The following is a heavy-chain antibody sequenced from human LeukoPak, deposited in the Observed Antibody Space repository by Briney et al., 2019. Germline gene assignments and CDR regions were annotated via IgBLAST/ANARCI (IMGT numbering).Heavy chain of an antibody. CDR3: AKAPAPYYYYYGMDV. CDR1: GFTFSSYV. CDR2: ISDNGVTR. J-gene: IGHJ6*02. V-gene: IGHV3-23*01. Sequence: GGSLRLSCASSGFTFSSYVMNWVRQAPGKGLEWVSSISDNGVTRYYADSVKGRFTISRDNSDNTVYLQMNSLRAEDTAIYYCAKAPAPYYYYYGMDVWGQGTAVTVSS.